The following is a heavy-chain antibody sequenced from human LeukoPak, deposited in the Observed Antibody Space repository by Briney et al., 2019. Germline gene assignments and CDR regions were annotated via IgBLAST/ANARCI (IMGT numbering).Heavy chain of an antibody. CDR1: GYTFTGYY. Sequence: ASVNVSCKASGYTFTGYYMHWVRQAPGQGHEWMGWINPNSGGTNYAQKFQGRVTMTRDTSISTAYMELSRLRSDDTAVYYCASLSYGDYVDDYWGQGTLVTVSS. CDR3: ASLSYGDYVDDY. J-gene: IGHJ4*02. CDR2: INPNSGGT. D-gene: IGHD4-17*01. V-gene: IGHV1-2*02.